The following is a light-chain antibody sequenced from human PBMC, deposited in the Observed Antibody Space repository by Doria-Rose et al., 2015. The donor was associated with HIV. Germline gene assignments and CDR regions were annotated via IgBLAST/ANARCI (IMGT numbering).Light chain of an antibody. J-gene: IGKJ3*01. CDR2: DAS. V-gene: IGKV3-11*01. CDR1: QSVSSN. CDR3: QQRSNWPPIFT. Sequence: PGERATLSCRASQSVSSNLAWYQQKPGQALRLLIYDASNRATGIPARFSGSGSGTDFTLTISSLGPEDFAVYFCQQRSNWPPIFTFGPGTKVDI.